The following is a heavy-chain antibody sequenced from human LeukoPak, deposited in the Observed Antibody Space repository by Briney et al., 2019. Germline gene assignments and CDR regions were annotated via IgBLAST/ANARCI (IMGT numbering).Heavy chain of an antibody. V-gene: IGHV3-7*03. CDR3: ASYSSSYFGYY. J-gene: IGHJ4*02. CDR2: IKEDGSEK. CDR1: GFTFRNYW. Sequence: GGSLRLSCGASGFTFRNYWMNWVRQAPGKGPEWVANIKEDGSEKYYVDSVKGRFTISRDNAKNSLYLQMSGLRAEDTAVYYCASYSSSYFGYYWGQGTLVTVSS. D-gene: IGHD6-13*01.